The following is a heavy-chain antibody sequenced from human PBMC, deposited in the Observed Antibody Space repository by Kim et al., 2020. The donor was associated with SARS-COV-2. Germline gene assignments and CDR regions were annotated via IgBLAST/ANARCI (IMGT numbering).Heavy chain of an antibody. CDR2: INHSGST. CDR3: ARGGIIAAAGRKIDY. CDR1: GGSFSGYY. Sequence: SETLSLTCAVYGGSFSGYYWSWIRQPPGKGLEWIGEINHSGSTNYNPSLKSRVTISVDTSKNQFSLKLSSVTAADTAVYYCARGGIIAAAGRKIDYWGQGTLVTVSS. D-gene: IGHD6-13*01. J-gene: IGHJ4*02. V-gene: IGHV4-34*01.